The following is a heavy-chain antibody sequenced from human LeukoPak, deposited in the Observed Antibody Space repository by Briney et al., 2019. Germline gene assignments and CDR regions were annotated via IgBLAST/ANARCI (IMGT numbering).Heavy chain of an antibody. CDR2: ISGNGKTT. CDR3: ARESVRSGSLKWFDP. V-gene: IGHV3-23*01. Sequence: GGSLRLSCAASGFTFSSYSMNWVRQAPGKGLEWVSAISGNGKTTYYADSVRGRFIISRDNSKNTLYLQMNSLRDEDTATYYCARESVRSGSLKWFDPWGQGTLVTVSS. CDR1: GFTFSSYS. D-gene: IGHD3-3*01. J-gene: IGHJ5*02.